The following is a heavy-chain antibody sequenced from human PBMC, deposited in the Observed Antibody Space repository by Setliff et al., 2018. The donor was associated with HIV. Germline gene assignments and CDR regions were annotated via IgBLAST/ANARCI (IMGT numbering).Heavy chain of an antibody. J-gene: IGHJ3*02. CDR3: APSVGSGSYYNPDAFDI. CDR1: GFSLSTDGVA. Sequence: SGPTLVNPTQPLTLTCTFSGFSLSTDGVAVGWIRQPPGKALEWLALIYWNDDKRYRPSLESRLTITKDISKNQVVLTMTNMDPVDTAIYCCAPSVGSGSYYNPDAFDIWGQGTMVTVSS. CDR2: IYWNDDK. D-gene: IGHD3-10*01. V-gene: IGHV2-5*01.